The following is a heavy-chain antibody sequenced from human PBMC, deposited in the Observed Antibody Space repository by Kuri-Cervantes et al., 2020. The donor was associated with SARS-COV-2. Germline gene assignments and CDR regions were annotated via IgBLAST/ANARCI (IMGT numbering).Heavy chain of an antibody. CDR2: INHSGST. V-gene: IGHV4-34*01. Sequence: ESLKISCAVYGGSFSGYYWSWIRQPPGKGLEWIGEINHSGSTNYNPSLKSRVTMSVDTSRNQFSLKLSSVTAADTAVYYCARGFDPWGQGTLVTVSS. J-gene: IGHJ5*02. CDR3: ARGFDP. CDR1: GGSFSGYY.